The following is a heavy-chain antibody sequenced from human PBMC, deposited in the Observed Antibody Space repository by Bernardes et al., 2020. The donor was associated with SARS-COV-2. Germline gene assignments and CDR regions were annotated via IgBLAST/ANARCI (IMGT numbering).Heavy chain of an antibody. CDR1: GFTFRSYA. V-gene: IGHV3-30*04. J-gene: IGHJ4*02. CDR2: ISYDGSNK. D-gene: IGHD5-18*01. CDR3: ARDRSGYSYGLVENYFDY. Sequence: GGSLRLSCAASGFTFRSYAMHWVRQAPGKGLEWVAVISYDGSNKYYADSVKGRFTISRDNSKNTLYLQMNSLRAEDTAVYYCARDRSGYSYGLVENYFDYWGQGTLVTVSS.